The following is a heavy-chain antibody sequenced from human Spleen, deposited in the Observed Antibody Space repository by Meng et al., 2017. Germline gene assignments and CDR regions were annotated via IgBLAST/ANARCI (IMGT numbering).Heavy chain of an antibody. CDR2: IYYSGST. J-gene: IGHJ5*02. V-gene: IGHV4-31*03. CDR3: ARDLQPFSGSFDP. D-gene: IGHD5-12*01. Sequence: LRLSCTVSGGSISSGGYYWSWIRQHPGKGLEWIGYIYYSGSTYYNPSLKSRVTISVDTSKNQFSLKLSSVTAADTAVYYCARDLQPFSGSFDPWGQGTLVTVSS. CDR1: GGSISSGGYY.